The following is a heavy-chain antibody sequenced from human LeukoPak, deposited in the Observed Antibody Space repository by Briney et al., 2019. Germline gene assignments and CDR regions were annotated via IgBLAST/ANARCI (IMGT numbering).Heavy chain of an antibody. J-gene: IGHJ4*02. CDR3: ARADPYDYVWGSYRVPQGY. Sequence: GASVKVSCKASGYSFTSYGINWVRQAPGQGLEWMGWISAYNGNTNYAQKLQGRVTMTTDTSTSTAYMELRSLRSDDTAVYYCARADPYDYVWGSYRVPQGYWGQGTLVTVSS. CDR2: ISAYNGNT. D-gene: IGHD3-16*02. V-gene: IGHV1-18*01. CDR1: GYSFTSYG.